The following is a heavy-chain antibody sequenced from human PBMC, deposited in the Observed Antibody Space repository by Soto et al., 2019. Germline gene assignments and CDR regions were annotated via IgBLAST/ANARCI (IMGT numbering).Heavy chain of an antibody. CDR2: VFHTGTT. CDR1: SGSINENYY. V-gene: IGHV4-59*01. CDR3: ATAPLSPTLRLFEV. Sequence: PSKNLSLTCTVSSGSINENYYWNWIRQSPGKGLEWIGYVFHTGTTHYNPSLESRVTLSISTSKNQFSLTLTSVAASDTAIYYCATAPLSPTLRLFEVSGQGS. D-gene: IGHD2-15*01. J-gene: IGHJ3*01.